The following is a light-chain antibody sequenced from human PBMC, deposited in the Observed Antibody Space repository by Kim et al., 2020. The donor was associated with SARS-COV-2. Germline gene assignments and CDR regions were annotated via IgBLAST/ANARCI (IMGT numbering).Light chain of an antibody. CDR2: QDK. J-gene: IGLJ2*01. Sequence: VSGSPGQTASITCSGDQLGDKYVCWYQQRPGQSPALVIYQDKNRPSGIPERFSGSNSGNTATLTISGTQAMDEADYYCQAWDTTVVFGGGTQLTVL. CDR3: QAWDTTVV. V-gene: IGLV3-1*01. CDR1: QLGDKY.